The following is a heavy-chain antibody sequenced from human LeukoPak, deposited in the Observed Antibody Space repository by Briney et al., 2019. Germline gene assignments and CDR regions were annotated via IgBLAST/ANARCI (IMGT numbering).Heavy chain of an antibody. CDR3: ARDVGITGTQAINNWFDP. CDR2: INPSGGST. D-gene: IGHD1-20*01. Sequence: GASVKVSCKASGYTFTSYYMHWVRQAPGQGLEWMGIINPSGGSTSYAQKFQGRVTMTRDTSTSTVYMELSSLRSEDTAVYYCARDVGITGTQAINNWFDPWGQGTLVTVSS. CDR1: GYTFTSYY. V-gene: IGHV1-46*01. J-gene: IGHJ5*02.